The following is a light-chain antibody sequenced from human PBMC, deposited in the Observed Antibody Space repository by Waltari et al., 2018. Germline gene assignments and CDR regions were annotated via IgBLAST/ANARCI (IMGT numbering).Light chain of an antibody. V-gene: IGKV3-11*01. CDR3: QQRNSWPLT. J-gene: IGKJ3*01. CDR1: QSVGDF. Sequence: EIVLTQSPVTLSFSPGEGATLSCKTSQSVGDFLAWYQQRPGQAPRLLIYYASLRAAGIPARFSGSGSGTDFTLTISSLESEDSAVYFCQQRNSWPLTFGPGTTV. CDR2: YAS.